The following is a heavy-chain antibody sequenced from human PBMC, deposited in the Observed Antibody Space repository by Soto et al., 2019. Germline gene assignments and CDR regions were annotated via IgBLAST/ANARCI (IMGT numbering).Heavy chain of an antibody. CDR3: ARERSYYYAMDV. CDR1: GGTFSSYS. Sequence: QVQLVQSGAEVKKSGSPVKVSCTASGGTFSSYSINWVRQAPGQGLEWMGGVIPIFGKPTYAQKFQGRLTITADKSTSTAYMELTSLRYDDTAVYYCARERSYYYAMDVWGQGTTVTGSS. V-gene: IGHV1-69*06. CDR2: VIPIFGKP. J-gene: IGHJ6*02.